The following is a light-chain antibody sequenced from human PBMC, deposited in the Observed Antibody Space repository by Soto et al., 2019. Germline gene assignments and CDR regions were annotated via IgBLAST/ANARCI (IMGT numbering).Light chain of an antibody. V-gene: IGKV3-15*01. J-gene: IGKJ1*01. CDR3: QQYNKWLWT. CDR2: GAS. CDR1: QSVSSN. Sequence: EIVMTQSPATLSVSPGERATLSCRASQSVSSNLAWYQQKPGQTPRLLIYGASTRAIGIPARFSGSGSGTEFTLTISSLQSEDFAVYXCQQYNKWLWTFGQGTNVEI.